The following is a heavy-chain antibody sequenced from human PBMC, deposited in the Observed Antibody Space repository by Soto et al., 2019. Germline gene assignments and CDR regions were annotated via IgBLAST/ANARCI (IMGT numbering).Heavy chain of an antibody. J-gene: IGHJ5*02. CDR3: ARGVVVPAAKGNWFDP. D-gene: IGHD2-2*01. V-gene: IGHV4-59*01. CDR1: GGSISSYY. Sequence: SETLSLTCTVSGGSISSYYWSWIRQPPGKGLEWIGYIYYSGSTNYNPSLKSRVTISVDTSKNQFSLKLSSVTAADTAVYYCARGVVVPAAKGNWFDPWGQGTLVTVSS. CDR2: IYYSGST.